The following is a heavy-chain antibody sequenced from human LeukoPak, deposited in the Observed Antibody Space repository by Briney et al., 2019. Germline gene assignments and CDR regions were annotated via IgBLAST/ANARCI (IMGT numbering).Heavy chain of an antibody. Sequence: PGGSLRLSCAASGFTFSSYSMNWVRQAPGKGLEWVSYISSSSSTIYYADSVKGRFTISRDNAKNSLYLQMNSLRAEDTAVYYCAREPHYYDSSGYTHAFDIWGQGTMVTVSS. D-gene: IGHD3-22*01. J-gene: IGHJ3*02. CDR2: ISSSSSTI. CDR3: AREPHYYDSSGYTHAFDI. V-gene: IGHV3-48*04. CDR1: GFTFSSYS.